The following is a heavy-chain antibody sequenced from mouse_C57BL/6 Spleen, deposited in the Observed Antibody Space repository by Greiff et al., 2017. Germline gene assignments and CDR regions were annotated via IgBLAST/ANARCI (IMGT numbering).Heavy chain of an antibody. CDR2: FYPGSGSI. CDR3: ARHGLRQSLSYAMDY. D-gene: IGHD2-4*01. J-gene: IGHJ4*01. Sequence: VQLVESGAELVKPGASVKLSCKASGYTFTEYTIHWVKQRSGQGLEWIGWFYPGSGSIKYNEKFKDKATLTADKTSSTVYMELSRVASEDSAVYFCARHGLRQSLSYAMDYWGQGTSVTVSS. V-gene: IGHV1-62-2*01. CDR1: GYTFTEYT.